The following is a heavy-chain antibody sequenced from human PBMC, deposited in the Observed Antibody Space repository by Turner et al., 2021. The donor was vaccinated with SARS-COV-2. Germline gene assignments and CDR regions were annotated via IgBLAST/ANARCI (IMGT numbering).Heavy chain of an antibody. Sequence: QVQLVQSGAEVRKPGSSVRVSCKPSGGTFSTYAIGWVRQAPGQGLEWMGWISIFLGIANYAQNFKGRVTITADKSTSTAYMELSSLRSEDTALYYCATLGGVAAQNFDYWGQGTLVTVSS. CDR3: ATLGGVAAQNFDY. D-gene: IGHD6-25*01. V-gene: IGHV1-69*10. CDR2: ISIFLGIA. CDR1: GGTFSTYA. J-gene: IGHJ4*02.